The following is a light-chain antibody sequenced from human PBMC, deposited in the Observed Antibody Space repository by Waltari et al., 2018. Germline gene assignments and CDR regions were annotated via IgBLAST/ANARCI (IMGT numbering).Light chain of an antibody. CDR2: DVS. CDR3: ASYTSSNTVI. Sequence: QSALTQPASVSGSAGQSIAISCRGTTSDIGRYNYVSWYQQHPGNAPRLIIYDVSRWPSGVSNRFIGSKSGITASLAISGLQAEDEGDYFCASYTSSNTVIFGGGTRVTVL. J-gene: IGLJ2*01. CDR1: TSDIGRYNY. V-gene: IGLV2-14*03.